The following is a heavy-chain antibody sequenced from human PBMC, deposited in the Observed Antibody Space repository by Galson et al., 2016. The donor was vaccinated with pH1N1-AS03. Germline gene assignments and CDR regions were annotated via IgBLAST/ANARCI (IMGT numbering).Heavy chain of an antibody. CDR1: GGPISSGNNH. Sequence: SETLSLTCTVSGGPISSGNNHGGWIRQPPGKGLEWIGTIHYGGSTYYNPSLRSRVTISVDVSKNQFSLDLKSVTAADTSVCYCTIYTSTAADYWGQGTLVTVSS. CDR3: TIYTSTAADY. V-gene: IGHV4-39*01. CDR2: IHYGGST. J-gene: IGHJ4*02. D-gene: IGHD2/OR15-2a*01.